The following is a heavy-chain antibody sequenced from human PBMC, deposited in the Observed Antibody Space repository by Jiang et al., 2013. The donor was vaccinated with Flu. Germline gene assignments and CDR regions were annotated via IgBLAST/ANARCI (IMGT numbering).Heavy chain of an antibody. V-gene: IGHV5-51*01. CDR1: GYSFISYR. D-gene: IGHD6-19*01. Sequence: AEVKKPGESLKISCKGSGYSFISYRIGWVRQMPGKGLEWMGIVFPFDSDARYSPSFQGQVTISVDRSISTAYLQWSSLKASDTAMYYCAREAVAGMFYFDLWGQGTQVTVSS. CDR3: AREAVAGMFYFDL. CDR2: VFPFDSDA. J-gene: IGHJ4*01.